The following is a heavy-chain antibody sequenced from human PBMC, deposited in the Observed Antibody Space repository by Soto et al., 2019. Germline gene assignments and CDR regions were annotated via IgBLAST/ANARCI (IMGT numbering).Heavy chain of an antibody. Sequence: QVQLVQSGAEVKKPGASVKVSCKASGYTFTSYYMHWVRQAPGQGLEWMGIINASGGSTSYAQKFQDRVTMTRETSTSTVYMELSSLRSEDTAVYYCARSIDFDWSLPADYRGQGTLVTVSS. CDR1: GYTFTSYY. CDR3: ARSIDFDWSLPADY. V-gene: IGHV1-46*03. D-gene: IGHD3-9*01. CDR2: INASGGST. J-gene: IGHJ4*02.